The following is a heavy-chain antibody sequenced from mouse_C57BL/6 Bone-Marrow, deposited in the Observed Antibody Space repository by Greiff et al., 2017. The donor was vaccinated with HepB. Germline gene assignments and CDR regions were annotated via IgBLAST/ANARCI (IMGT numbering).Heavy chain of an antibody. CDR2: ISNGGGST. Sequence: NLVESGGGLVQPGGSLKLSCAASGFTFSDYYMYWVRQTPEKRLEWVAYISNGGGSTYYPDTVKGRFTISRDNAKNTLYLQMSRLKSEDTAMYYCASHYSNYDYYAMDYWGQGTSVTVSS. CDR1: GFTFSDYY. CDR3: ASHYSNYDYYAMDY. V-gene: IGHV5-12*01. J-gene: IGHJ4*01. D-gene: IGHD2-5*01.